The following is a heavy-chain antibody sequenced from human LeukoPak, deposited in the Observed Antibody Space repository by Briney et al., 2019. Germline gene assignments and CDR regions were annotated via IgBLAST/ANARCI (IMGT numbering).Heavy chain of an antibody. CDR2: IYTSGST. CDR1: GGSISSYY. Sequence: SETLSLTCTVPGGSISSYYWSWIRQPAGKGLEWIGRIYTSGSTNYDPSLKSRVTMSVDTSKNQFSLKLSSVTAADTAVYYCARGSYSSSWYAHWFDPWGQGTLVTVSS. J-gene: IGHJ5*02. CDR3: ARGSYSSSWYAHWFDP. D-gene: IGHD6-13*01. V-gene: IGHV4-4*07.